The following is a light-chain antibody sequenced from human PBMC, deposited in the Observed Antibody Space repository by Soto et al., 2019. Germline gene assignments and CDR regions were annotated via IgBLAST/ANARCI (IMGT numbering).Light chain of an antibody. CDR1: QSISSY. J-gene: IGKJ3*01. V-gene: IGKV1-39*01. Sequence: DIQMTQSPSSLSASVGDRVTITCRASQSISSYLNWYQQKPGKAPKLLIYAASSLQSGVTSRFRGSRSGTDFTLTISSLQPEDFATYYCQQSYSTPFTFGPGTKVDIK. CDR2: AAS. CDR3: QQSYSTPFT.